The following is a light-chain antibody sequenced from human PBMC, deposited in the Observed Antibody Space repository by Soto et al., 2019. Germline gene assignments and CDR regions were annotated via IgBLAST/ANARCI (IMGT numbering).Light chain of an antibody. CDR2: DAS. Sequence: EIVLTQSPATLSLSPWERATLSCRASQSVSSYLAWYQQKPGQAPRLLIYDASNRATGIPARFSGSGSGTDFTLTISSLEPEDFAVYYCQQRSNWPPVFGGGTKVDIK. CDR3: QQRSNWPPV. J-gene: IGKJ4*01. V-gene: IGKV3-11*01. CDR1: QSVSSY.